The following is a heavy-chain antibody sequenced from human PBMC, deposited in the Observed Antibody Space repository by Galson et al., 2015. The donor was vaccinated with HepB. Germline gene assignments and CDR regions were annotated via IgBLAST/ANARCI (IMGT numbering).Heavy chain of an antibody. CDR2: ISYDGSNK. V-gene: IGHV3-30*18. CDR3: AKAWGRGVAFSWTFDY. D-gene: IGHD3-10*01. Sequence: SLRLSCAASGFTFSSYGMHWVRQAPGKGLEWVAVISYDGSNKYYADSVKGRFTISRDNSKNTLYLQMNSLRAEDTAVYYCAKAWGRGVAFSWTFDYWGQGTLVTVSS. CDR1: GFTFSSYG. J-gene: IGHJ4*02.